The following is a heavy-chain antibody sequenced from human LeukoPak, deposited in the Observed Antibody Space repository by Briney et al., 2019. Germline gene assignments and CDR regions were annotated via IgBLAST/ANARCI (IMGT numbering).Heavy chain of an antibody. Sequence: PSETLSLTCSVSGGSIRSGGHYWSWIRQHPGKALEWIGYINYSGYTFHNPSLKSRLTISVDTSKNQFSLKLSSVTAADTAVYYCAREPFGYSGYDRYYYYGMDVWGQGTTVTVSS. CDR3: AREPFGYSGYDRYYYYGMDV. J-gene: IGHJ6*02. D-gene: IGHD5-12*01. V-gene: IGHV4-31*03. CDR1: GGSIRSGGHY. CDR2: INYSGYT.